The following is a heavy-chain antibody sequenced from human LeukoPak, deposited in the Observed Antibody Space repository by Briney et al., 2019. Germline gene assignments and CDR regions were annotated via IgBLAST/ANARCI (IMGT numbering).Heavy chain of an antibody. CDR1: GGSISSGSYY. D-gene: IGHD6-6*01. CDR3: ARARGIAAPPRPHLPFDY. Sequence: SETLSLTCTVSGGSISSGSYYWSWIRQPAGKGLEWIGRIYTSGSTNYNPSLKSRVTISVDTSKNQFSLKLSSVTAANTAVYYCARARGIAAPPRPHLPFDYWGQGTLVTVSS. V-gene: IGHV4-61*02. CDR2: IYTSGST. J-gene: IGHJ4*02.